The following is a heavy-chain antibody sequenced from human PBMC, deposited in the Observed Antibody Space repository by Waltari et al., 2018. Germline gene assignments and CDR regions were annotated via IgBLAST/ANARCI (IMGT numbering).Heavy chain of an antibody. J-gene: IGHJ3*02. CDR3: ARRDGVCLGCHAFDI. Sequence: QLQLQESGPGLVKPSETLSLTCTVSGGSISSSSSYWGGIRQTPGKGLEWIGDIHYRGSTYYNPSLKSRVTISVDTSKNQFSLKLSSVTAADTAVYYCARRDGVCLGCHAFDIWGQGTMVTVSS. CDR1: GGSISSSSSY. D-gene: IGHD2-8*01. CDR2: IHYRGST. V-gene: IGHV4-39*01.